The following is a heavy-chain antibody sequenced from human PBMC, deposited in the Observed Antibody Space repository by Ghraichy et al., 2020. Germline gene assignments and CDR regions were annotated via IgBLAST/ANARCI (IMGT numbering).Heavy chain of an antibody. CDR2: ISAYNGNT. CDR1: GYTFTSYG. V-gene: IGHV1-18*01. Sequence: ASVKVSCKASGYTFTSYGISWVRQAPGQGLEWMGWISAYNGNTNYAQQLQGRVTMTTDTSTSTAYMELRSLRSDDTAVYYCARERVHCSGGSCYPLFDYYYCYYMDVWGKGTTVTVSS. J-gene: IGHJ6*03. D-gene: IGHD2-15*01. CDR3: ARERVHCSGGSCYPLFDYYYCYYMDV.